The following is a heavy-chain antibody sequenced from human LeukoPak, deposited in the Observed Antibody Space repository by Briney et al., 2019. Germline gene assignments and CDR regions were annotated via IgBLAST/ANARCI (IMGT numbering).Heavy chain of an antibody. V-gene: IGHV1-18*01. CDR3: ARDQQQGDHYSFYYMDF. CDR1: GYSFSNHG. D-gene: IGHD1/OR15-1a*01. CDR2: ISPHKGNT. Sequence: ASGKVSCKGSGYSFSNHGITWVRQAPGQGLEWIGWISPHKGNTNYQQRLQGRLIMTTDASTSTAYMELRDLRSDDTAIYYCARDQQQGDHYSFYYMDFWGEGTTVIVS. J-gene: IGHJ6*03.